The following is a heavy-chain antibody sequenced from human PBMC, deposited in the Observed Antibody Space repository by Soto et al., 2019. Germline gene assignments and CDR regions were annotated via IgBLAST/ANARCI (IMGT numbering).Heavy chain of an antibody. CDR1: GGTFSSYA. Sequence: GASVKVSCKASGGTFSSYAISWVRQAPGQGLEWMGGIIPIFGTANYAQKFQGRVTITADESTSTAYMELSSLRSEDAAVYYCARALPEESSSYYYYGMDVWGQGTTVTVSS. J-gene: IGHJ6*02. D-gene: IGHD6-13*01. CDR2: IIPIFGTA. V-gene: IGHV1-69*13. CDR3: ARALPEESSSYYYYGMDV.